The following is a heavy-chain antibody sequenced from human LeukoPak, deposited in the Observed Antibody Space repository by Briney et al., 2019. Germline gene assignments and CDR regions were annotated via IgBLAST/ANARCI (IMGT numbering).Heavy chain of an antibody. Sequence: SETLSLTCAVSGGSISSGGYYWSWIRQPAGKGLEWIGRIYTSGSTNYNPSLKSRVTMSVDTSKNQFSLKLSSVTAADTAVYYCARIARGAFDIWGQGTMVTVSS. CDR2: IYTSGST. D-gene: IGHD6-13*01. V-gene: IGHV4-61*02. CDR3: ARIARGAFDI. J-gene: IGHJ3*02. CDR1: GGSISSGGYY.